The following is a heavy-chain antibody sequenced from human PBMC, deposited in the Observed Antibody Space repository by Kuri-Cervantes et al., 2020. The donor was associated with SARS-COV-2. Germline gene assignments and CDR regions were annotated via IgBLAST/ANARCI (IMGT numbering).Heavy chain of an antibody. J-gene: IGHJ3*02. CDR3: ARHGGGYGVAFDI. CDR1: GFTFGDYA. CDR2: IKQDGSEK. V-gene: IGHV3-7*01. D-gene: IGHD3-3*01. Sequence: GESLKISCTASGFTFGDYAMSWVRQAPGKGLEWVANIKQDGSEKYYVDSVKGRFTISRDNAKNSLYLQMNSLRAEDTAVYYCARHGGGYGVAFDIWGQGTMVTVSS.